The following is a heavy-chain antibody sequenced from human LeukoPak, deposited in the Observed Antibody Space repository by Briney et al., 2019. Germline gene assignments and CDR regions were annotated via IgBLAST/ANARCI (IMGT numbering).Heavy chain of an antibody. CDR3: ARGALGYCNSINCPQLDY. CDR2: IYSGGST. Sequence: GGSLRLSCAASGFTVSSNYMSWVRQAPGKGLEWVSVIYSGGSTYYADSVKGRFTISRDNSKNTLYLQMNSLRAEDTAVYYCARGALGYCNSINCPQLDYWGQGTLVTVSS. J-gene: IGHJ4*02. D-gene: IGHD2-2*01. CDR1: GFTVSSNY. V-gene: IGHV3-66*01.